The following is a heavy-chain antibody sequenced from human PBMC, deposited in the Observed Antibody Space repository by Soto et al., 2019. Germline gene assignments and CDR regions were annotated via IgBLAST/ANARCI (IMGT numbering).Heavy chain of an antibody. Sequence: GGSLRLSCAASGFTFTSYSMTWVRQAPGKGLEWVSSISSSRSSGIYYADSVKGRFTISRDNAENSLFLQMNGLRAEDTAVYYCTRDRIYYDSSGYPMALFDSWGQGTLVTVSS. CDR3: TRDRIYYDSSGYPMALFDS. D-gene: IGHD3-22*01. J-gene: IGHJ4*02. V-gene: IGHV3-21*01. CDR2: ISSSRSSGI. CDR1: GFTFTSYS.